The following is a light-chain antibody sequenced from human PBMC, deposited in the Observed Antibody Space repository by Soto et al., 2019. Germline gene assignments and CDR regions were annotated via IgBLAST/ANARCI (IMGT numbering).Light chain of an antibody. J-gene: IGLJ2*01. CDR3: ASWDVSLNAVL. CDR1: TSNIGSKI. Sequence: QSVLTQPPSASGTPGQRVTISCSGSTSNIGSKIVTWYQQFPGTAPKLLINNTNQRPSGVPDRFSASKSGTSASLAISGLQSEDEAVYYCASWDVSLNAVLFGGGTKLTVL. V-gene: IGLV1-44*01. CDR2: NTN.